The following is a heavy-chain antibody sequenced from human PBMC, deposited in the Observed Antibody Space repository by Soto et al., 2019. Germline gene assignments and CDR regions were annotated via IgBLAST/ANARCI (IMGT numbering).Heavy chain of an antibody. CDR2: IYYSGST. D-gene: IGHD5-18*01. Sequence: SETLSLTCTASGGSISSSSYYWGWIRQPPGKGLEWIGSIYYSGSTYYNPSLKSRVTISVDTSKNQFSLKLSSVTAADTAVYYCARHRRGYSYGRKYYFDYWGQGTLVTVSS. CDR1: GGSISSSSYY. J-gene: IGHJ4*02. CDR3: ARHRRGYSYGRKYYFDY. V-gene: IGHV4-39*01.